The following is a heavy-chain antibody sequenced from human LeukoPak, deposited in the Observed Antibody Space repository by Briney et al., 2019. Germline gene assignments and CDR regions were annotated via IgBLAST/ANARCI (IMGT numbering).Heavy chain of an antibody. Sequence: SETLSLTCTVSGDSIRMSTYYWGWIRQPPGKGLEWIGCIYHSGSTHYNPSLRSRVTMSVDTSKNQFTLKVTAVTAADTAVYYCVTNGTVTVAGTKFNYFDYWGQGALVTVSS. J-gene: IGHJ4*02. V-gene: IGHV4-39*01. CDR3: VTNGTVTVAGTKFNYFDY. CDR1: GDSIRMSTYY. CDR2: IYHSGST. D-gene: IGHD6-19*01.